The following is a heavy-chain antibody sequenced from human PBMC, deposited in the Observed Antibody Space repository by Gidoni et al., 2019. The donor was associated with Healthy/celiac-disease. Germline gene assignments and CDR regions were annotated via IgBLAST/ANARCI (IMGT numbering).Heavy chain of an antibody. CDR2: INPSGGST. V-gene: IGHV1-46*01. Sequence: QVQLVQSGAEVKKPGASVKVSCKASGYTFTSSYMHWVRQAPGQGLEWMGIINPSGGSTSYAQKFQGRVTMTRDTSTSTVYMELSSLRSEDTAVYYCARTGTIFGALRRWYYGMDVWGQGTTVTVSS. CDR3: ARTGTIFGALRRWYYGMDV. CDR1: GYTFTSSY. D-gene: IGHD3-3*01. J-gene: IGHJ6*02.